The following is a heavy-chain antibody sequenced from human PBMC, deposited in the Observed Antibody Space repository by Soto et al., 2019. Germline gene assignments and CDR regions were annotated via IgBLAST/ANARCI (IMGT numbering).Heavy chain of an antibody. D-gene: IGHD2-2*01. J-gene: IGHJ4*02. V-gene: IGHV1-46*03. CDR2: INPTGGRA. CDR3: ASDRCSSTSCYPDY. CDR1: GYHFSRYY. Sequence: QVQLVQSGAEVRKPGASVKVSCKTSGYHFSRYYIHWVRQAPGKGLEWMGIINPTGGRATYAPTFQGRVTMTSDTSTTTVYLEVTGLKSEDTAIYSCASDRCSSTSCYPDYWGQGTLVTVSS.